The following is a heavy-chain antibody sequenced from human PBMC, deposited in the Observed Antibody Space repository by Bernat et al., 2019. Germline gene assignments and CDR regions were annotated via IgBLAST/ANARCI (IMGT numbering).Heavy chain of an antibody. J-gene: IGHJ6*03. Sequence: QVQLVQSGAEVKKPGASVKVSCKASGYTFTSYPMHWLRQAPGQRLEWMGWINAGNGNTKYSQKFQGRVTITRDTSASTAYMELSSLRSEDTAVYYCARDPTNYYYYMDVWGTGTTVTVSS. CDR2: INAGNGNT. CDR1: GYTFTSYP. CDR3: ARDPTNYYYYMDV. V-gene: IGHV1-3*01.